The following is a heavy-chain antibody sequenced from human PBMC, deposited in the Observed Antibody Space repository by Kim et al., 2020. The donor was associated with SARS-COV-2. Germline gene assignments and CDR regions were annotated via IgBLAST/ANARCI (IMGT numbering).Heavy chain of an antibody. CDR3: AKDDSSSWSGIYYYYGM. V-gene: IGHV3-30*18. CDR2: ISYDGSNK. Sequence: GGSLRLSCAASGFTFSSYGMHWVRQAPGKGLEWVAVISYDGSNKYYADSVKGRFTISRDNSKNTLYLQMNSLRAEDTAVYYCAKDDSSSWSGIYYYYGM. D-gene: IGHD6-13*01. CDR1: GFTFSSYG. J-gene: IGHJ6*01.